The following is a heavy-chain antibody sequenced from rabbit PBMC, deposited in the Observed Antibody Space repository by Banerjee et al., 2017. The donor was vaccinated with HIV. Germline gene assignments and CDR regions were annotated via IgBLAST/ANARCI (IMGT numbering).Heavy chain of an antibody. CDR1: GFSFSSGYD. V-gene: IGHV1S45*01. CDR3: ARTYGANGDDYYFNG. CDR2: IYSSNGDK. Sequence: QQQLEESGGGLVKPGGTLTLTCKASGFSFSSGYDMCWVRQAPGKGLELIACIYSSNGDKWYATWAKGRFTISKTSSPTVTLQMTSLTAADTATYFCARTYGANGDDYYFNGWGQGTLVTVS. D-gene: IGHD2-1*01. J-gene: IGHJ4*01.